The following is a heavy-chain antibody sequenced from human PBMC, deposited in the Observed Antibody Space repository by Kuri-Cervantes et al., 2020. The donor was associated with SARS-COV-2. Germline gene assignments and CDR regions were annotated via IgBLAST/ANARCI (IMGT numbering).Heavy chain of an antibody. CDR1: GGSISSGDYY. J-gene: IGHJ6*02. Sequence: SCTVSGGSISSGDYYWSWIRQSPGKGLEWIGHIYYSGSTYYNPSLKSRVTISVDTSKNQFSLKLSSVTAADTAVYYCARDRLGLLWFGEPKRYGMDVWGQGTTVTVSS. CDR3: ARDRLGLLWFGEPKRYGMDV. D-gene: IGHD3-10*01. V-gene: IGHV4-30-4*01. CDR2: IYYSGST.